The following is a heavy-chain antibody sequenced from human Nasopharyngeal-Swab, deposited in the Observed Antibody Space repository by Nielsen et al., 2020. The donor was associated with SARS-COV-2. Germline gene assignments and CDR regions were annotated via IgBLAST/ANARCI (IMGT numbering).Heavy chain of an antibody. V-gene: IGHV1-3*01. Sequence: ASVKVSCKASGYTFTSYAMHWVRQAPGQRLEWMGWINAGNGNTKYSQKFQGRVTITRDTSASTAYMELSSLRSEDTAVYYCARKEYGDYLSGYHNWFDPWGQGTLVTVSS. CDR1: GYTFTSYA. CDR3: ARKEYGDYLSGYHNWFDP. CDR2: INAGNGNT. J-gene: IGHJ5*02. D-gene: IGHD4-17*01.